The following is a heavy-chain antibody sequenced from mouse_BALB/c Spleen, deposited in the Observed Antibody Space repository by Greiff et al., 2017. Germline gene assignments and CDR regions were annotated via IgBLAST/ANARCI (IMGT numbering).Heavy chain of an antibody. CDR2: ISSGGST. CDR3: ERGGPIYDYAWFAY. Sequence: EVKLVESGGGLVKPGGSLKLSCAASGFTFSSYAMSWVRQTPGKRLEWVASISSGGSTYYPDSVKGRFTISRDNARNNLYLKMSSLRSEDTAMYYCERGGPIYDYAWFAYWGQGTLVTVSA. V-gene: IGHV5-6-5*01. CDR1: GFTFSSYA. J-gene: IGHJ3*01. D-gene: IGHD2-4*01.